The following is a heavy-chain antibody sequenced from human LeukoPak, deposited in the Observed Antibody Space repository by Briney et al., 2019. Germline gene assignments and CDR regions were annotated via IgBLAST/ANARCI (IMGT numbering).Heavy chain of an antibody. CDR3: ARGGPHDRVGEQQLALNWFDP. Sequence: PGGSLRLSCAASGFTFSSYSMNWVRQPPGKGLEWIGEINHSGSTNYNPSLKSRVTISVDTSKNQFSLKLSSVTAADTAVYYCARGGPHDRVGEQQLALNWFDPWGQGTLVTVSS. D-gene: IGHD6-13*01. CDR1: GFTFSSYS. CDR2: INHSGST. V-gene: IGHV4-34*01. J-gene: IGHJ5*02.